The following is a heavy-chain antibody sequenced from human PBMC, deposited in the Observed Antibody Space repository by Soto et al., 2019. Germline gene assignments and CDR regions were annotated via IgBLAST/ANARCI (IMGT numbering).Heavy chain of an antibody. CDR3: ANIRALAARGDFDY. CDR1: GFTFSSYA. Sequence: EVQLLESGGGLVQPGGSLRLSCAASGFTFSSYAMSWVRQAPGKGLEWVSAISGSGGSTYYADSVKGRFTISRDNSKKTLDLQMNSLRAEDTAGYYCANIRALAARGDFDYWGQGTLVTVSS. V-gene: IGHV3-23*01. CDR2: ISGSGGST. J-gene: IGHJ4*02. D-gene: IGHD6-6*01.